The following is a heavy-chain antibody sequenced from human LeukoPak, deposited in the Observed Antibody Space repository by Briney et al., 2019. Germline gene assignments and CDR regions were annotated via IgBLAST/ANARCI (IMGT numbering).Heavy chain of an antibody. CDR1: GLTVSSNS. CDR3: ARRAGAYSHPYDY. D-gene: IGHD4/OR15-4a*01. CDR2: IYSSVT. J-gene: IGHJ4*02. V-gene: IGHV3-53*01. Sequence: GSLRLPCTVSGLTVSSNSMSWVRQAPGKGLEWVSFIYSSVTHYSDSVKGRFTISRDNSKNTLYLQMNSLRAEDTAVYYCARRAGAYSHPYDYWGQGTLVTVSS.